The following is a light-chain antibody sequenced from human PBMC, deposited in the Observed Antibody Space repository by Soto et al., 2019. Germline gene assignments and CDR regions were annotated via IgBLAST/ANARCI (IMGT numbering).Light chain of an antibody. J-gene: IGLJ1*01. CDR2: DAS. CDR3: CSYVGNYIYV. V-gene: IGLV2-11*01. CDR1: TSNFVGDKY. Sequence: QSVLTQPRSVSGSPGQSVTISCTGTTSNFVGDKYVAWYQQHPGKAPRLMIYDASKRPSGVPDRFSGSKSGNTASLTISGLQAEDEADYYCCSYVGNYIYVFGTGTKVTVL.